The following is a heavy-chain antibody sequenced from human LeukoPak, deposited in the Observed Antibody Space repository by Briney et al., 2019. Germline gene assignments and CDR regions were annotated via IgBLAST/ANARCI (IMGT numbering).Heavy chain of an antibody. V-gene: IGHV3-74*01. CDR1: GFIFSSHW. J-gene: IGHJ4*02. Sequence: GGSLRLSCASSGFIFSSHWMHWVRQAPGKGLEWVPRINGDGTKTNYADSVKGRFIVSRDNARNTLFLQMNSLRDEDTAVYYCAREGPLDYWGQGTLVTVSS. CDR2: INGDGTKT. CDR3: AREGPLDY.